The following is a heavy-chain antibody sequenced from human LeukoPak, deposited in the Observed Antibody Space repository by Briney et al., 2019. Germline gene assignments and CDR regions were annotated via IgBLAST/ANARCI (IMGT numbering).Heavy chain of an antibody. CDR1: GYTYTGYY. CDR2: INPNSGGT. Sequence: ASVKVSCKASGYTYTGYYMHWVRQAPGQGLEWMGWINPNSGGTNYAQKFQGRVTMTRDTSISTAYMELSRLRSDDTAVYYCARGVAGSYYYYYMDVWGKGTTVTISS. V-gene: IGHV1-2*02. J-gene: IGHJ6*03. CDR3: ARGVAGSYYYYYMDV. D-gene: IGHD6-19*01.